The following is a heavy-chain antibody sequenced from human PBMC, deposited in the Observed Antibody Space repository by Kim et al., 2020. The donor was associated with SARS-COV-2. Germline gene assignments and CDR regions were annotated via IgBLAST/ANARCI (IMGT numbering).Heavy chain of an antibody. CDR2: IYWDDDK. D-gene: IGHD6-19*01. V-gene: IGHV2-5*02. Sequence: SGPTLVIPTQTLTLTCTFSGFSLTTSGVGVGWILQPPGKALEWLAVIYWDDDKRYNPSLKSRLSITKYTSENQVALTMTNMDPVDTATYFCAHRRPGVQGGWDGGDFDSWGQGTLVTVSS. CDR3: AHRRPGVQGGWDGGDFDS. CDR1: GFSLTTSGVG. J-gene: IGHJ4*02.